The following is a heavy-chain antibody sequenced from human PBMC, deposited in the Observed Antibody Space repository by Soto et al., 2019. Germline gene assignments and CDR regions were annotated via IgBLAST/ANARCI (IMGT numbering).Heavy chain of an antibody. D-gene: IGHD6-6*01. CDR1: GFTFSSYG. CDR3: AKDAHSGSSTNYYYYGMDV. V-gene: IGHV3-30*18. CDR2: ISYDGSNK. Sequence: GGSLRLSCAASGFTFSSYGMHWVRQAPGKGLEWVAVISYDGSNKYYADSVKGRFTISRDNSKNTLYLQMNSLRAEDTAVYYCAKDAHSGSSTNYYYYGMDVWGQGTTVTAP. J-gene: IGHJ6*02.